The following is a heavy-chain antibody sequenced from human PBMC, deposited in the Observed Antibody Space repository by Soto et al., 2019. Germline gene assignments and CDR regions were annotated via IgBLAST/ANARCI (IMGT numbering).Heavy chain of an antibody. V-gene: IGHV1-46*02. CDR1: GYTFNTYY. CDR2: SHPSGGGT. J-gene: IGHJ4*02. D-gene: IGHD2-21*02. CDR3: ARGGHIAVVTASFDN. Sequence: QVQLVQSGAEGRKPGASVKVSCKPSGYTFNTYYLHWLRQAPGQALEWMGVSHPSGGGTTYAQKFLGRVTVTRDTSTTTVFMELSSLRSGDTAVYYCARGGHIAVVTASFDNWGQGTLVTVSS.